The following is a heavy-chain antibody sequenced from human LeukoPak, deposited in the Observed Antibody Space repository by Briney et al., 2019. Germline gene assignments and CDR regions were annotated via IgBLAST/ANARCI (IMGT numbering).Heavy chain of an antibody. CDR3: ARETLGYCSSTSCYRGPPRYNWFDP. CDR2: ISAYNGNT. D-gene: IGHD2-2*01. CDR1: GYTFTSYG. Sequence: ASVKVSCKASGYTFTSYGISWVRQAPGQGLEWMGWISAYNGNTNYAQKLQGRVTMTTDTPTSTAYMELRSLRSDDTAVYYCARETLGYCSSTSCYRGPPRYNWFDPWGQGTLVTVSS. V-gene: IGHV1-18*01. J-gene: IGHJ5*02.